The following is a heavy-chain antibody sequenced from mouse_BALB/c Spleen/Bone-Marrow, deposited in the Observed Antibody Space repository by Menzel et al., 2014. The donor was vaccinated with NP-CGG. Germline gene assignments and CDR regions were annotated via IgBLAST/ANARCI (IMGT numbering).Heavy chain of an antibody. J-gene: IGHJ1*01. CDR1: GYSFTGYF. CDR2: INPYNGDS. V-gene: IGHV1-20*02. Sequence: EVKLVESGPELVKPGASVKISCKASGYSFTGYFMNWVIQSHGKSLEWIGRINPYNGDSFYNQKFKGKATLTVDKSSSTAHMELRSLASEDSAVYYCARVTTDWYFDVCGAGTTVTASS. CDR3: ARVTTDWYFDV. D-gene: IGHD1-1*01.